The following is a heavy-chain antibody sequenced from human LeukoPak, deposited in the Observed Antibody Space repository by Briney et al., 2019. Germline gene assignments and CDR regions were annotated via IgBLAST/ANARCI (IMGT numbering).Heavy chain of an antibody. Sequence: SETLSLTCTVSGGSISNYYGNWIRQPPGKGLEWIGNIYYSGRTSYNPSLKSRVTISVDTSKNQFSLKLSSLTAADTAVYYCARRGANSGSYSHFDLWGRGTLVTVSS. D-gene: IGHD1-26*01. V-gene: IGHV4-59*01. CDR3: ARRGANSGSYSHFDL. J-gene: IGHJ2*01. CDR2: IYYSGRT. CDR1: GGSISNYY.